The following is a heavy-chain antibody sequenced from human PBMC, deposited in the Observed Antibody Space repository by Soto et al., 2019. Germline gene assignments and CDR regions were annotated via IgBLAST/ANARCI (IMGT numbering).Heavy chain of an antibody. CDR1: GFTFSDYY. CDR3: ARLRRGSSWYLDY. D-gene: IGHD6-13*01. J-gene: IGHJ4*02. CDR2: ISTTGTTT. V-gene: IGHV3-11*01. Sequence: GGSLRLSCAASGFTFSDYYMSWIRQAPGKGLEWVSYISTTGTTTNYADSMKGRFTISRDNAKNSLYLQMNSPRPEDTAVYYCARLRRGSSWYLDYWGRGTQVTVSS.